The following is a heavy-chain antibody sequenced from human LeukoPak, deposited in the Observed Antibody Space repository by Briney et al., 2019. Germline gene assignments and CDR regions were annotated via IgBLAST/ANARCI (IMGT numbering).Heavy chain of an antibody. Sequence: SETLSLTCTASGGSISSYYWSWIRQPPGKGLEWIGYIYYSGSTNYNPSLKSRVTISVDTSKNQFSLKLSSVTAADTAVYYCARDDSAAGGLYGMDVWGQGTTVTVSS. CDR2: IYYSGST. CDR3: ARDDSAAGGLYGMDV. CDR1: GGSISSYY. D-gene: IGHD6-13*01. J-gene: IGHJ6*02. V-gene: IGHV4-59*01.